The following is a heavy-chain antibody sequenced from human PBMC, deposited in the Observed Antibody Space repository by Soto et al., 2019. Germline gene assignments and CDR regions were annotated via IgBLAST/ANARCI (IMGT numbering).Heavy chain of an antibody. CDR2: ISSSSSTI. CDR3: ARDLTMIVVEGGPSGY. J-gene: IGHJ4*02. Sequence: GGSLRLSCAASGFTFSSYSMNWVRQAPGKGLEWVSYISSSSSTIYYADSVKGRFTISRDNAKNSLYLQMNSLRDEDTAVYYCARDLTMIVVEGGPSGYWGQGTLVTVSS. CDR1: GFTFSSYS. V-gene: IGHV3-48*02. D-gene: IGHD3-22*01.